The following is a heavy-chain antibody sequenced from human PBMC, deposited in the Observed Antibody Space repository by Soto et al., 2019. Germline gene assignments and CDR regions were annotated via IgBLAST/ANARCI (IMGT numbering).Heavy chain of an antibody. V-gene: IGHV1-2*02. D-gene: IGHD1-26*01. Sequence: GXSVKVSCKASGYTFTGHYIHWVRQAPGQGLEWMGWINPNSGGTNYAQRFQGRVTMTRDTSINTADMELSRLRSDDTAVYYCARVYSGSYLEPFDIWGQGTMVTVSS. CDR1: GYTFTGHY. CDR3: ARVYSGSYLEPFDI. CDR2: INPNSGGT. J-gene: IGHJ3*02.